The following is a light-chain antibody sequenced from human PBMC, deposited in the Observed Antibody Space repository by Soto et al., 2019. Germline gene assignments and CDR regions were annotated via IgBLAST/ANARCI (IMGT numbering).Light chain of an antibody. V-gene: IGLV1-40*01. CDR1: SSNIGAHYD. Sequence: QLVLTQPPSVSGAPGQRVTISCTGSSSNIGAHYDVHWYQQHPGTAPKLLIYGNDNRPSGIPDRFSASKSGTSASLAISGLQAEDEADYYCQSYDNSLGGHEVFGGGTKLTVL. CDR3: QSYDNSLGGHEV. J-gene: IGLJ3*02. CDR2: GND.